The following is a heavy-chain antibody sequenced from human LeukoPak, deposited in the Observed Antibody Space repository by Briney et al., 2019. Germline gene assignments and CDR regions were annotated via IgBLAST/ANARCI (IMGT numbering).Heavy chain of an antibody. CDR2: INYSGGT. V-gene: IGHV4-39*01. J-gene: IGHJ6*03. CDR3: ARRPQSYIDV. Sequence: SETLSLTCTVSGGSISSSSYYWGWIRQPPGKGLEWIGSINYSGGTYYNPSLKSRVTISVDTSKNQFSLKLSSVTAADTAVYYCARRPQSYIDVWGKGTTVTVSS. CDR1: GGSISSSSYY.